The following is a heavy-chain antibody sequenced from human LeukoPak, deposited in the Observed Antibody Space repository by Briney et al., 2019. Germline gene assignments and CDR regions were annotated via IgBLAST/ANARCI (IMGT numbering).Heavy chain of an antibody. CDR1: GGSFSGYY. D-gene: IGHD6-13*01. Sequence: ASETLSLTCAVYGGSFSGYYWSWIRQPPGKGLEWIGEINHSGSTNYNPSLKSRVTISVDTSKNQFSLKLSSVTAADTAVYYCARRSAKQQLRVTRYYFDYWGQGTLVTVSS. J-gene: IGHJ4*02. V-gene: IGHV4-34*01. CDR3: ARRSAKQQLRVTRYYFDY. CDR2: INHSGST.